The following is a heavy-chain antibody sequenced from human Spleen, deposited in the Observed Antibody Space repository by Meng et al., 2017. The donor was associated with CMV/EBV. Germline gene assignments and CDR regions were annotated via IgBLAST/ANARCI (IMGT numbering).Heavy chain of an antibody. D-gene: IGHD1-14*01. V-gene: IGHV4-39*01. CDR3: ARHHHSPTFDY. CDR1: GGSISSSSYY. Sequence: QRQLQESGPGLWKPSETLSLTCTVSGGSISSSSYYWAWIRQPPGEGLEWIGSVVYSGTTYYTSSLKSRVSISVDTSKNQFSLKLSSVTAADTAVYYCARHHHSPTFDYWGQGTLVTVSS. J-gene: IGHJ4*02. CDR2: VVYSGTT.